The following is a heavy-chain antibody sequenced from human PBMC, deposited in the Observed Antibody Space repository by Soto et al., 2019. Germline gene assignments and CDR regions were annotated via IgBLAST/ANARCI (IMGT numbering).Heavy chain of an antibody. CDR3: AREKRITIFGAPISLPYYYYGMDV. CDR2: IKQDGSEK. Sequence: GGSLRLSCAASGFTFSSYWMGWVRQAPGKGLEWVANIKQDGSEKYYVDSVKGRFTISRDNAKNSLYLQMNSLRAEDTAVYYCAREKRITIFGAPISLPYYYYGMDVWGQGTTVTVSS. V-gene: IGHV3-7*01. CDR1: GFTFSSYW. J-gene: IGHJ6*02. D-gene: IGHD3-3*01.